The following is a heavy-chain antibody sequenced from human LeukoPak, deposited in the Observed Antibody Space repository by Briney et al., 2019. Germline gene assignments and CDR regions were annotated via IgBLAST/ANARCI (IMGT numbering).Heavy chain of an antibody. J-gene: IGHJ4*02. D-gene: IGHD3-3*01. CDR1: GFTFNHYT. CDR2: ISVGGDTT. V-gene: IGHV3-23*01. CDR3: AKVESTY. Sequence: GRSLSLSCAASGFTFNHYTMSWVRQAAGKGLEWVSTISVGGDTTYYADSVKGRFTISRHNSKNALYLQMNSLRAEDTAVYYCAKVESTYWGQGTLVTVSA.